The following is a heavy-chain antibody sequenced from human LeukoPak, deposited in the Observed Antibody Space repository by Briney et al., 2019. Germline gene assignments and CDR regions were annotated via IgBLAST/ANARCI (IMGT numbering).Heavy chain of an antibody. D-gene: IGHD6-13*01. CDR3: ARDQGYSSSWYYNFDY. CDR1: GGSISSYY. Sequence: PSDTLSLTCTVSGGSISSYYWSWVRQPAAKGLEWIGRIYTSGSTNYNPSLKSRVTMSVDTSKNQFSLKLSSVTAADTAVYYCARDQGYSSSWYYNFDYWGQGTLVTVSS. V-gene: IGHV4-4*07. CDR2: IYTSGST. J-gene: IGHJ4*02.